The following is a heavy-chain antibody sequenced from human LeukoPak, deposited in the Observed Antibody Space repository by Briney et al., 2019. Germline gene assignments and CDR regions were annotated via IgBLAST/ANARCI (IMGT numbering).Heavy chain of an antibody. CDR2: IKQDGSDK. Sequence: GDSLRLSCAASGFTFTKYWMTWVRQAPGKGLEWVGNIKQDGSDKNYMDSVKGRFTISRDNTKNSVYLQMSGLRAEDTAVYCCAREVWGPEFWGQGTLVTVSS. V-gene: IGHV3-7*01. CDR1: GFTFTKYW. CDR3: AREVWGPEF. J-gene: IGHJ4*02. D-gene: IGHD1-14*01.